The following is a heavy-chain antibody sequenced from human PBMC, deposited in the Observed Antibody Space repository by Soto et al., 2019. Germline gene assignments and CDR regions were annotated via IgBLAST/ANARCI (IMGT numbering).Heavy chain of an antibody. CDR3: ARDQRYYGFDV. V-gene: IGHV3-21*02. CDR2: ISSSSSYI. J-gene: IGHJ6*02. Sequence: EVQLVESGGGLVKPGGSLTLSCAGSGFTFSSYGFNWVRQAPGKGLEWVSSISSSSSYIHYTDSVRGRFTNSRDNAKNSLNLQMNSLRVEDTAVYYCARDQRYYGFDVWGQGTTVTVSS. CDR1: GFTFSSYG.